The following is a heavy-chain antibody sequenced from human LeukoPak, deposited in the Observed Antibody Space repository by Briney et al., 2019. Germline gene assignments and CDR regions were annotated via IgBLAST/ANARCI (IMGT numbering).Heavy chain of an antibody. CDR2: IIPIFGTA. CDR3: ARGRLRTTGTGWFDP. J-gene: IGHJ5*02. D-gene: IGHD1-1*01. CDR1: GGTFSSYA. Sequence: SVKVSCKASGGTFSSYAISWVRQAPGQGLEWMGGIIPIFGTANYTQKFQGRVTITADESTSTAYMELSSLRPEDTAVYYCARGRLRTTGTGWFDPWGQGTLVTVSS. V-gene: IGHV1-69*13.